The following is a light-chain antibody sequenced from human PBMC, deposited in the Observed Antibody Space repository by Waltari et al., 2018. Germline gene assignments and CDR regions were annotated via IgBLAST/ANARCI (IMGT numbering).Light chain of an antibody. CDR1: TSNIGTNH. V-gene: IGLV1-47*01. Sequence: QSVLTQPPSASGTPGQRVSISCSGSTSNIGTNHVHWYQQFPGAAPNLLIYRDNERPSGVPDRLSGSKSGTSASLAISGLRSEDEADYFCAAWDDSLSTWVFGGGTKLTVL. CDR3: AAWDDSLSTWV. CDR2: RDN. J-gene: IGLJ3*02.